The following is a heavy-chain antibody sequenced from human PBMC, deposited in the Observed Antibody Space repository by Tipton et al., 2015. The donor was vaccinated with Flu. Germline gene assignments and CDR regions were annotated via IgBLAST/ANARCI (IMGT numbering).Heavy chain of an antibody. CDR1: GFTFSNYW. CDR2: ITEDGSRT. D-gene: IGHD3-10*01. V-gene: IGHV3-7*01. CDR3: VRKGFGDY. Sequence: LSCATSGFTFSNYWMNWVRQAPGKGLEWVADITEDGSRTYYVDSVKGRFTISRDNAQNSLFLQMSSLRAEDTAVYYCVRKGFGDYWGQGILVTVSS. J-gene: IGHJ4*02.